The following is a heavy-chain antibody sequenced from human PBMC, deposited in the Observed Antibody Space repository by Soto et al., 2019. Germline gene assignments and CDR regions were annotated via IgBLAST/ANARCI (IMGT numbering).Heavy chain of an antibody. CDR2: IYYSGST. V-gene: IGHV4-59*01. CDR1: GGSISSYY. Sequence: QVQLQESGPGLVKPSETLSLTCTVSGGSISSYYWSWIRQPPGKGLEWIGYIYYSGSTNYNPSLKGRVTISVDTSKNQFSLKLSSVTAADTAVYYCARDRGYGDYPINWFDPWGQGTLVTVSS. D-gene: IGHD4-17*01. J-gene: IGHJ5*02. CDR3: ARDRGYGDYPINWFDP.